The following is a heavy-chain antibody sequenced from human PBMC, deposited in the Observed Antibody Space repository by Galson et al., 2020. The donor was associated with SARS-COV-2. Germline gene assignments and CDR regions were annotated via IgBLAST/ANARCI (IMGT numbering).Heavy chain of an antibody. Sequence: ASVKVSCTASGYTFDNYGVSWVRQAPGQGLEWMGWISAENGNINYSQKFQGRVTVTTDTSTTTAYMELRSLRSDDTAVYYCARATGGRYSRGELDYWGQGTLVAVSS. J-gene: IGHJ4*02. CDR1: GYTFDNYG. CDR3: ARATGGRYSRGELDY. V-gene: IGHV1-18*04. D-gene: IGHD1-26*01. CDR2: ISAENGNI.